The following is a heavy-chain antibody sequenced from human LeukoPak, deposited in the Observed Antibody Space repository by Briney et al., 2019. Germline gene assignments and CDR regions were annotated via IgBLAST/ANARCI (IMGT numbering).Heavy chain of an antibody. D-gene: IGHD1-26*01. CDR2: IIESGSST. CDR1: GFTLSDSD. Sequence: GGSLRLSCVASGFTLSDSDMSWIRQAPGKGLEWVSYIIESGSSTYYADSVTGRFTVSRDNAKNSLYLQMNSLRAEDTAVYYCARGDVVGADVYFDYWGQGTLVTVSS. V-gene: IGHV3-11*04. J-gene: IGHJ4*02. CDR3: ARGDVVGADVYFDY.